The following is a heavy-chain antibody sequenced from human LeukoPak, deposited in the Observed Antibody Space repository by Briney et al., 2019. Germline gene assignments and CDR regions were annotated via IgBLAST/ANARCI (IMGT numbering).Heavy chain of an antibody. CDR2: IYYSGST. D-gene: IGHD2-2*03. V-gene: IGHV4-59*01. CDR3: ARVDSGSWYFDY. CDR1: GGSISSYY. Sequence: SETLSLTCTVSGGSISSYYWSWLRQPPGEGREWSGYIYYSGSTNNNPPLNSRITIIVDTTKNHFPPMLTSITAADTAVYYCARVDSGSWYFDYWGQGTLVTVSS. J-gene: IGHJ4*02.